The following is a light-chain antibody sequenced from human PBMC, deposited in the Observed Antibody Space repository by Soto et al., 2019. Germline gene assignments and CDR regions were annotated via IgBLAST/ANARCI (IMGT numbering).Light chain of an antibody. V-gene: IGKV1-5*03. Sequence: DIQLTQSPYTLSASVGDRVTITCRASEDISRWLDWYQHKPGKAPKLLIYQASKVESGVPPRFTGSGSETEFSLIIRGLQLDDFASYCCLQYNYYPYTSGQGAKREIK. CDR1: EDISRW. CDR3: LQYNYYPYT. J-gene: IGKJ2*01. CDR2: QAS.